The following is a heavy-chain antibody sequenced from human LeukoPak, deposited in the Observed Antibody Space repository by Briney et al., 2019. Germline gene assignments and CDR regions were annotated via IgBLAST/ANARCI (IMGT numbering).Heavy chain of an antibody. V-gene: IGHV1-2*02. CDR1: GYTFTDNY. CDR3: AKDQGRGYTYGLYYFDY. Sequence: ASVKVSCKASGYTFTDNYMHWVRQAPEQGLEWMGWINPYSGDTSYAQEFLGRVTMTRDTSISTAYMELSRLRSDDTAVYYCAKDQGRGYTYGLYYFDYWGQGTLVTVSS. D-gene: IGHD5-18*01. J-gene: IGHJ4*02. CDR2: INPYSGDT.